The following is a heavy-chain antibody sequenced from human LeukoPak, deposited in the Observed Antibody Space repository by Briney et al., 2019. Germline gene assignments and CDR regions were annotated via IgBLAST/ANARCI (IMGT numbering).Heavy chain of an antibody. D-gene: IGHD6-19*01. CDR2: IYSGGST. CDR3: ARETVAGTFDP. J-gene: IGHJ5*02. Sequence: PGGSLRLSCAASGFTVSSNYMSWVRQAPGKGLEWVSVIYSGGSTYYADPVKGRFTISRDNSKNTLYLQMNSLRAEDTAVYYCARETVAGTFDPWGQGTLVTVSS. V-gene: IGHV3-53*01. CDR1: GFTVSSNY.